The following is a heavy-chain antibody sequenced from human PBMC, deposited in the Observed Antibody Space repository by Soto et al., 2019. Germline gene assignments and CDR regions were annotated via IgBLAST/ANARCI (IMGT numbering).Heavy chain of an antibody. J-gene: IGHJ4*02. CDR3: ARGTDLVGAYGPDY. CDR1: GFTFSSYA. Sequence: QVQLVESGGGVVQPGRSLRLSCAASGFTFSSYAMHWVRQAPGKGLEWVAVISYDGSNKYYADSVKGRFTISRDNSKNTLYLQMNSLRAGDTAVYYCARGTDLVGAYGPDYWGQGTLVTVSS. V-gene: IGHV3-30-3*01. D-gene: IGHD1-26*01. CDR2: ISYDGSNK.